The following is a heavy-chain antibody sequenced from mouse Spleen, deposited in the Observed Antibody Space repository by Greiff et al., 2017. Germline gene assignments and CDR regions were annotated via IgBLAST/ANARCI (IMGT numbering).Heavy chain of an antibody. CDR2: ISSGGSYT. CDR1: GFTFSSYA. D-gene: IGHD1-1*01. CDR3: ARRGFTTVVAYDY. J-gene: IGHJ2*01. Sequence: EVKLVESGGGLVKPGGSLKLSCAASGFTFSSYAMSWVRQTPEKRLEWVATISSGGSYTYYPDSVKGRFTISRDNAKNTLCLQMSSLRSEDTAMYYCARRGFTTVVAYDYWGQGTTLTVSS. V-gene: IGHV5-9-1*01.